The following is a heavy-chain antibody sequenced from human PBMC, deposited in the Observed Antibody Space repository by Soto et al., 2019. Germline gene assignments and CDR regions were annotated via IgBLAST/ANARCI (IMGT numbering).Heavy chain of an antibody. CDR3: ARHGGYYFDY. CDR2: THHSGNT. J-gene: IGHJ4*02. V-gene: IGHV4-34*01. D-gene: IGHD3-16*01. Sequence: QVQLQQWGAGLLKPSETLSLTCSIFGGSLSGSYWSWIRQPPGKGLEWIGETHHSGNTIYNPSLKSRVTISLDTSEKQFSLKLSSVTAADTAVYYCARHGGYYFDYWGQEALVTVSS. CDR1: GGSLSGSY.